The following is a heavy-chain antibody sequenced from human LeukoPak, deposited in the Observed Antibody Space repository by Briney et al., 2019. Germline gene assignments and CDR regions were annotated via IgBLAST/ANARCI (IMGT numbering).Heavy chain of an antibody. Sequence: SETLSLTCAVYGESFSDHYWTWIRQPPGKGLEWIGESTHSGSTSYNPSLKSRVTISVDTSKSQFSLKLTSMTAADTAVYYCARGTHSSSAGDYYYYYMDVWGKGTTVTVSS. J-gene: IGHJ6*03. V-gene: IGHV4-34*01. D-gene: IGHD6-6*01. CDR3: ARGTHSSSAGDYYYYYMDV. CDR2: STHSGST. CDR1: GESFSDHY.